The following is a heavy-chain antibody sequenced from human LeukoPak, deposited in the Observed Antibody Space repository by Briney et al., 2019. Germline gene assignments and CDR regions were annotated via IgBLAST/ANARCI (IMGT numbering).Heavy chain of an antibody. CDR3: IRVPY. V-gene: IGHV3-74*01. CDR2: ISSDGSNT. J-gene: IGHJ4*02. CDR1: GFTFNKYY. Sequence: GSLRLSCAVSGFTFNKYYMHWVRQAPGKGLVWVSRISSDGSNTNYADSVKGRFTISRDNAKNTLYLQMNSLRAEDTAVYYCIRVPYWGQGALVTVSS.